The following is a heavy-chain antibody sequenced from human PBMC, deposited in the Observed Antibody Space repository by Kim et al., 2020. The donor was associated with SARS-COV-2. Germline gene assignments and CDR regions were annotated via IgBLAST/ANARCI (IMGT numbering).Heavy chain of an antibody. J-gene: IGHJ6*02. CDR2: ISSSSSYI. D-gene: IGHD1-26*01. V-gene: IGHV3-21*01. CDR1: GFSFSSYG. CDR3: ARDFEWELQSYNYYTLDV. Sequence: GGSLRLSCAASGFSFSSYGMNWVRQAPGKGLEWVSSISSSSSYIYYADSVRGRFTISRDNAKKSLFLQMYSLRAEDTAVYYCARDFEWELQSYNYYTLDVWGQGTTVTVSS.